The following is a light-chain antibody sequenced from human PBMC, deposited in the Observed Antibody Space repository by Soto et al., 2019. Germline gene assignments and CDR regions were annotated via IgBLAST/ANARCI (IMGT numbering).Light chain of an antibody. V-gene: IGKV3-15*01. CDR1: QSVSSN. J-gene: IGKJ1*01. CDR2: GAF. Sequence: EIVMTQSPVTLSVSPGERVTLSCRASQSVSSNLAWYQQKPGQAPSLLIYGAFTRATGIPARFSGTGSGTEFSLTSSSVQSEDFALYYCQQFNDWPLTFSQGTKVDI. CDR3: QQFNDWPLT.